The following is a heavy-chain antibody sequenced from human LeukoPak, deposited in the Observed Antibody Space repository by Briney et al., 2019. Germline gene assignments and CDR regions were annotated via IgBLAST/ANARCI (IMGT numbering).Heavy chain of an antibody. J-gene: IGHJ4*02. CDR3: ARGGRYCSSTSCYKAPRYFDY. CDR2: INHSGST. Sequence: PSETLSPTRAVYGGSVSGYYWSWIRQPPGKGLEWIGEINHSGSTNYNPSLKSRVTISVDTSKNQFSLKLSSVTAADTAVYYCARGGRYCSSTSCYKAPRYFDYWGQGTLVTVSS. D-gene: IGHD2-2*02. CDR1: GGSVSGYY. V-gene: IGHV4-34*01.